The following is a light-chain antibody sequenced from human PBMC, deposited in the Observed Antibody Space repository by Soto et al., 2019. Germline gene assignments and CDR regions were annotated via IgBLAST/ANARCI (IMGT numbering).Light chain of an antibody. V-gene: IGLV7-46*01. CDR1: TGAVTSDRY. CDR2: DTT. Sequence: QAVVTQEPSVTVSPGGTVTLTCGSSTGAVTSDRYPYWFQQQPGQVPRALIFDTTNTHSWTPARFSGSLLGDKAALTLSCAQPEDEADYYCLLHYSGGRRVFGGGTKLTVL. CDR3: LLHYSGGRRV. J-gene: IGLJ3*02.